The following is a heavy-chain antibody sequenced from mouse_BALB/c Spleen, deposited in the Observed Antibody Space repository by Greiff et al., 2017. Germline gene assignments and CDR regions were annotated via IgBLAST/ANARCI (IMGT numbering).Heavy chain of an antibody. V-gene: IGHV2-9*02. CDR1: GFSLTSYG. Sequence: QVQLKESGPGLVAPSQSLSITCTVSGFSLTSYGVHWVRQPPGKGLEWLGVIWAGGSTNYNSALMSRLSISKDNSKSQVFLKMNSLQTDDTAMYYCARERDDYYYAMDYWGQGTSVTVSS. CDR3: ARERDDYYYAMDY. J-gene: IGHJ4*01. CDR2: IWAGGST. D-gene: IGHD2-13*01.